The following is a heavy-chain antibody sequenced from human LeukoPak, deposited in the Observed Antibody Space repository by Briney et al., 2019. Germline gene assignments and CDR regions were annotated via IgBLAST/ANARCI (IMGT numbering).Heavy chain of an antibody. CDR3: ARSIVGARSNIPYY. Sequence: ASVKVSCKASGYTFTGYYIHWVRQAPGQGLEWMGWINPNSGGTNYAQKFQGRVTMTRDTSISTAYMELSRLRSDDTAVYYCARSIVGARSNIPYYWGQGTLVTVSS. V-gene: IGHV1-2*02. D-gene: IGHD1-26*01. CDR2: INPNSGGT. CDR1: GYTFTGYY. J-gene: IGHJ4*02.